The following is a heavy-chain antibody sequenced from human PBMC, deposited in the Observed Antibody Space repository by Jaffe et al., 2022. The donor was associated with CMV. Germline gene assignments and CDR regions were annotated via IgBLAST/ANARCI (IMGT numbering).Heavy chain of an antibody. V-gene: IGHV3-23*01. CDR1: GFTFSSYA. CDR3: AKDSSDYYDSSGYYYN. Sequence: EVQLLESGGGLVQPGGSLRLSCAASGFTFSSYAMSWVRQAPGKGLEWVSAISGSGGSTYYADSVKGRFTISRDNSKNTLYLQMNSLRAEDTAVYYCAKDSSDYYDSSGYYYNWGQGTLVTVSS. CDR2: ISGSGGST. J-gene: IGHJ4*02. D-gene: IGHD3-22*01.